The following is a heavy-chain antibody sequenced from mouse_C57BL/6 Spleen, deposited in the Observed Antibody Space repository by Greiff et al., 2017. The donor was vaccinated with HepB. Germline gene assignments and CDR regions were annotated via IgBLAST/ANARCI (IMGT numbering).Heavy chain of an antibody. Sequence: QVQLQQPGAELVKPGASVELSCKASGYTFTSYWMHWVKQRPGQGLEWIGMIHPNSGSTNYNEKFKSKATLTVDKSSSTAYMQLSSLTSEDSAVYYCARGSKDWYFDVWGTGTTVTVSS. J-gene: IGHJ1*03. CDR3: ARGSKDWYFDV. CDR2: IHPNSGST. V-gene: IGHV1-64*01. D-gene: IGHD1-3*01. CDR1: GYTFTSYW.